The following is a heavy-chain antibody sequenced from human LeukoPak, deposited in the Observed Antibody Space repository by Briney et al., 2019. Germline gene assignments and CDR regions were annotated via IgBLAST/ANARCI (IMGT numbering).Heavy chain of an antibody. Sequence: GGSLRLSCEGSGFSVSTNYMNWVRQAPGKGLEWVSILYSGSSTYYTDSVKGRFTVCRDDSKNTLFLHMNSLGVEDTAVYYCARVGDHYHWYLDVWGRGTLVTVSS. D-gene: IGHD3-10*01. CDR3: ARVGDHYHWYLDV. CDR2: LYSGSST. J-gene: IGHJ2*01. V-gene: IGHV3-53*01. CDR1: GFSVSTNY.